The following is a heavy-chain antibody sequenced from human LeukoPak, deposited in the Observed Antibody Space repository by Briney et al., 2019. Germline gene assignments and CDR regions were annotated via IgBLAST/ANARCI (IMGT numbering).Heavy chain of an antibody. Sequence: GAAVKVSCKASGGTFSSYAISWVRQAPGQGLEWLGRIIPILGIADYAQKFQGRVTITADKSTSTAYMELSSLRSEDTAVYYCARHPHHKDAFFFDYWGQGTLVTVSS. V-gene: IGHV1-69*04. CDR3: ARHPHHKDAFFFDY. D-gene: IGHD1-14*01. CDR2: IIPILGIA. CDR1: GGTFSSYA. J-gene: IGHJ4*02.